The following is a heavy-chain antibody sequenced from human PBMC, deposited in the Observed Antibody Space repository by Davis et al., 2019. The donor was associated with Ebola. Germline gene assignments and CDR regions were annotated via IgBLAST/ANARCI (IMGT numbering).Heavy chain of an antibody. V-gene: IGHV3-33*01. CDR3: ARDEGPGGVIDLYYFDY. J-gene: IGHJ4*02. D-gene: IGHD3-16*02. CDR2: TWYDGSNK. Sequence: GGSLRLSCAASGFTFSSYGMHWVRQAPGKGLEWVAVTWYDGSNKYYADSVKGRFTISRDNSKNTLYLQMNSLRAEDTAVYYCARDEGPGGVIDLYYFDYWGQGTLVTVSS. CDR1: GFTFSSYG.